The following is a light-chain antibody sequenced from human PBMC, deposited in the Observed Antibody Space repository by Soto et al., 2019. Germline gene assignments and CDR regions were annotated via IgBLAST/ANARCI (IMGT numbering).Light chain of an antibody. CDR1: QSINSKS. Sequence: EIVLTQSPGTLSLSPGEGATVSCRVSQSINSKSLVWYQRKCGQAPRLLIYNTSSRATGIPDRFSGSGSGTYFTLSISRLEPEDFAGYYCQHYGGSFIFGPGTKVDFK. CDR2: NTS. V-gene: IGKV3-20*01. CDR3: QHYGGSFI. J-gene: IGKJ3*01.